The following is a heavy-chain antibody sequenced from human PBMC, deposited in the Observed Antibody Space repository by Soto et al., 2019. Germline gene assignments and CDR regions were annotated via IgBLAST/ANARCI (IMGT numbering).Heavy chain of an antibody. J-gene: IGHJ3*02. CDR2: IYYSGSP. CDR3: ARTATTATMPLDI. Sequence: QVQLQESGPGLVKPSETLSLTCTVSGGSISSYYWSWIRQPPGKGLEWIVYIYYSGSPNYNPSLKSRVTISVDTSKHQFSLKLSSVTAADTAVYYCARTATTATMPLDIWGQGTMVTVSS. V-gene: IGHV4-59*01. D-gene: IGHD5-12*01. CDR1: GGSISSYY.